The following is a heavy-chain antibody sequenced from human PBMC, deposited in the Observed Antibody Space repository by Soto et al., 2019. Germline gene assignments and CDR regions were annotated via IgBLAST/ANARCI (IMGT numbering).Heavy chain of an antibody. CDR3: TTDWSPPYDSSGYLDY. Sequence: AXESLRLSCAASGFTFSNAWMSGVRRAPGKGLEWVGRIKSKTDGGTTDYAAPVKGRFTISRDDSKNTLYLQMNSLKTEDTAVYYCTTDWSPPYDSSGYLDYWGQGTLVTVYS. CDR1: GFTFSNAW. CDR2: IKSKTDGGTT. V-gene: IGHV3-15*01. J-gene: IGHJ4*02. D-gene: IGHD3-22*01.